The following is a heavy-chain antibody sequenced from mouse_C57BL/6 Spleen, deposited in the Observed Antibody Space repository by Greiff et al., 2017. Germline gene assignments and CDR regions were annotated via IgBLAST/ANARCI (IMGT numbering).Heavy chain of an antibody. CDR2: INPNNGGT. V-gene: IGHV1-18*01. J-gene: IGHJ4*01. Sequence: VQLQQSGPELVKPGASVQIPCKASGYTFTDYNMDWVKQSHGKSLEWIGDINPNNGGTIYNQKFKGKATLTVDKSSSTAYMELRSLTSEDTAVYYCASLYGRDYAMDYWGQGTSVTVSS. D-gene: IGHD1-1*01. CDR1: GYTFTDYN. CDR3: ASLYGRDYAMDY.